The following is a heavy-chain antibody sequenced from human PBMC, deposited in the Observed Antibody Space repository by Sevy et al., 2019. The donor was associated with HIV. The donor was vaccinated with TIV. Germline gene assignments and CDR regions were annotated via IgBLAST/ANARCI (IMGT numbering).Heavy chain of an antibody. Sequence: GGSLRLSCAASGFTFSSYGMHWVRQAPGKGLEWVAVISYDGSNKYYADSVKGRFTISRDNSKNTLYLQMNSLRAEDTAVYYCANDDVIYWKPISKTTTETYYYYGMDVWGQGTTVTVSS. V-gene: IGHV3-30*18. J-gene: IGHJ6*02. CDR2: ISYDGSNK. D-gene: IGHD1-1*01. CDR1: GFTFSSYG. CDR3: ANDDVIYWKPISKTTTETYYYYGMDV.